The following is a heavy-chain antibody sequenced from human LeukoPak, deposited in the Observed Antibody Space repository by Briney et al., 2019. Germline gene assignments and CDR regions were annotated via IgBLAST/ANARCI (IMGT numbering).Heavy chain of an antibody. J-gene: IGHJ4*02. D-gene: IGHD5-24*01. V-gene: IGHV4-59*01. Sequence: SETLSLTCTVSGGSISSYYWSWIRQPPGKGLEWIGYIYYSGSTNYNPSLKSRVTISVDTSKNKISLKLSSVTAADTAVYYWARGTEWLQNDWGQGTLVTVSS. CDR3: ARGTEWLQND. CDR2: IYYSGST. CDR1: GGSISSYY.